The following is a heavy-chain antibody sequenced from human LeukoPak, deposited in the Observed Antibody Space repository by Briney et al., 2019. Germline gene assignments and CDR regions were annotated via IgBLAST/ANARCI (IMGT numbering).Heavy chain of an antibody. V-gene: IGHV3-53*01. CDR2: LYNTGNT. CDR3: ARLTAGGRLYFVG. D-gene: IGHD6-13*01. Sequence: PGGSLRLSCAASGFTVNSNYLSWVRQAPGKGLEWVSTLYNTGNTYYANSVKGRFSISRDNSKNTLFLQMNSLRAEDTAVYYCARLTAGGRLYFVGWGPGTLVTVSS. CDR1: GFTVNSNY. J-gene: IGHJ4*02.